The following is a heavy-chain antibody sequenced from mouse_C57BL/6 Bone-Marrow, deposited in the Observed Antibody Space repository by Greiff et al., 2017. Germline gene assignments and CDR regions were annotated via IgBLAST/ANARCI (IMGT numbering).Heavy chain of an antibody. CDR2: INSDGGST. CDR3: SSDSSAGFAY. J-gene: IGHJ3*01. D-gene: IGHD2-12*01. CDR1: EYDFTYHD. Sequence: EVKLVESGGGLVQPGESLKLSCESYEYDFTYHDMSWVRKTPEKRLEWVAAINSDGGSTYYPDTMERRFIISRDKTKKTLYLQMSSLRSDDTAMYYYSSDSSAGFAYWGQGTLVTVSA. V-gene: IGHV5-2*03.